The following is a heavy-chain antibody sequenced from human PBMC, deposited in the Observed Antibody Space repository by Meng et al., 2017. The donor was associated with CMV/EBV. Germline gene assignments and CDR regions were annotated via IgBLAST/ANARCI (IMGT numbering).Heavy chain of an antibody. J-gene: IGHJ6*02. CDR2: IYYSGST. Sequence: GSLRLSCTVSGGSISSYYWSWIRQPPGKGLERIGYIYYSGSTNYNPSLKSRVTISVDTSKNQFSLKLSSVTAADTAVYYCARASSLYYDFWSGYQPTPYYYYGMDVWGQGTTVTVSS. CDR1: GGSISSYY. CDR3: ARASSLYYDFWSGYQPTPYYYYGMDV. V-gene: IGHV4-59*01. D-gene: IGHD3-3*01.